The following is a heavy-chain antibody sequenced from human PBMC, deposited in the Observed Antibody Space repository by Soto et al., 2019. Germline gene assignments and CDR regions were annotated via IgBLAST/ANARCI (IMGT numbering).Heavy chain of an antibody. D-gene: IGHD6-13*01. CDR3: ARGVGVAAAGNGWFDP. CDR2: IYYSGST. CDR1: GGSISSGDYY. Sequence: QVQLQESGPGLVKPSQTLSLTCTVSGGSISSGDYYWSWIRQPPGKGLEWIGYIYYSGSTYYNPPPRSRVTSSXXTXKXPFSMKLSAGTAADTAAYYWARGVGVAAAGNGWFDPWGQGTLVTVSS. V-gene: IGHV4-30-4*01. J-gene: IGHJ5*02.